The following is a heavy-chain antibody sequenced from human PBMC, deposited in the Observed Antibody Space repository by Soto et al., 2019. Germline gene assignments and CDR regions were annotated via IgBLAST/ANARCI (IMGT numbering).Heavy chain of an antibody. V-gene: IGHV1-69*12. CDR2: IIPIFGTA. Sequence: QVQLVQSGAEVKKPGSSVKVSCKASGGTFSSYAISWVRQAPGQGREWMGGIIPIFGTANYAQKFQGRVTITADESTSTAYMELSSLRSEGTDVYYWARGWIQLLIRSGFDYCGQGTLVTVSS. D-gene: IGHD5-18*01. CDR1: GGTFSSYA. J-gene: IGHJ4*02. CDR3: ARGWIQLLIRSGFDY.